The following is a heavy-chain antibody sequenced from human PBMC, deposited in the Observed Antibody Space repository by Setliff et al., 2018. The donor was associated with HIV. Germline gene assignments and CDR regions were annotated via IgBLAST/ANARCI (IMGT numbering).Heavy chain of an antibody. V-gene: IGHV3-7*01. CDR1: GFIFSSYE. Sequence: SGGSLRLSCAASGFIFSSYEMNWVRQAPGKGLEWVANIKYDGSEKYYVGSVKGRFTISRDNAKNSLYLQMNSLRAEDTAVYYCARDHGYSYGTIDYWGQGTLVTVSS. J-gene: IGHJ4*02. CDR3: ARDHGYSYGTIDY. CDR2: IKYDGSEK. D-gene: IGHD5-18*01.